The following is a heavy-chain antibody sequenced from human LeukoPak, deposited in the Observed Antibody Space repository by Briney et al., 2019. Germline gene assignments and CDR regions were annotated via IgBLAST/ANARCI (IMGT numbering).Heavy chain of an antibody. J-gene: IGHJ6*02. V-gene: IGHV3-30*04. CDR3: ARDMTVSSAAYYGMDV. Sequence: GGSLRLSCAASGFTFSSYAMHWVRQAPGKGLEWVAVISYDGSNKYYVDSVKGRFTISRDNSKNTLYLQMNSLRAEDTAVYYCARDMTVSSAAYYGMDVWGQGTTVTVSS. CDR2: ISYDGSNK. D-gene: IGHD6-13*01. CDR1: GFTFSSYA.